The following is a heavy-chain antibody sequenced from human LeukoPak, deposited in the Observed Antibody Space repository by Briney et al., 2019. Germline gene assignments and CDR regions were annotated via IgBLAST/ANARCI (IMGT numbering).Heavy chain of an antibody. D-gene: IGHD4-11*01. Sequence: ASVKVSCKASGYTFTYRYLHWARQAPGQGLEWMGWINPNSGGTNYAQKFQGRVTMTRDTSISTAYLELSRLRSDDTAVYYCARDEGPTSDFDYWRQGTLVSVSS. CDR3: ARDEGPTSDFDY. V-gene: IGHV1-2*02. CDR1: GYTFTYRY. J-gene: IGHJ4*02. CDR2: INPNSGGT.